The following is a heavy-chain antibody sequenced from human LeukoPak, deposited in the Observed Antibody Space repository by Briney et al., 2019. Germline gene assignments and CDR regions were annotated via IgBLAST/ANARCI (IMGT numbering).Heavy chain of an antibody. CDR2: INHSGST. Sequence: SETLSLTCAVYGGSFSGYYWSWIRQPPGKGLEWIGEINHSGSTNYNPSLKSRVTISVDTSKNQFSLQLNSVTPEDTAVYYCARGPSLVGYYYIDVWGTGTTVTVSS. J-gene: IGHJ6*03. CDR3: ARGPSLVGYYYIDV. CDR1: GGSFSGYY. D-gene: IGHD3-22*01. V-gene: IGHV4-34*01.